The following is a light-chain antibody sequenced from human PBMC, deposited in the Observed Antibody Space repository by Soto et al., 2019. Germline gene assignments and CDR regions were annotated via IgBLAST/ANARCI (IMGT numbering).Light chain of an antibody. J-gene: IGKJ1*01. CDR2: GAS. CDR3: QHSYSRT. Sequence: IQMTQSPSSLSASVGDRVIIACRASQAIRNDLGWYQQKPGKDAQLLIYGASTLQSGVPSRFSGSGSETDFTLTISSLQPEDFATYYCQHSYSRTFGQGTKVDIK. V-gene: IGKV1-39*01. CDR1: QAIRND.